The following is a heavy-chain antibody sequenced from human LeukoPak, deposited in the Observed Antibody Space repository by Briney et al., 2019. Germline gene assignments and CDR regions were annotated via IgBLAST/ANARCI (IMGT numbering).Heavy chain of an antibody. Sequence: GSLRLSCAASGFTFSSYGMHWVRQAPGKGLEWVAVISYDGSNKYYADSVKGRFTISRDQSKNTLYLQMNSLRAEDTAVYYCARDLYGGKGRGWFDPWGQGTLVTVSS. CDR3: ARDLYGGKGRGWFDP. CDR1: GFTFSSYG. D-gene: IGHD4-23*01. CDR2: ISYDGSNK. V-gene: IGHV3-30*03. J-gene: IGHJ5*02.